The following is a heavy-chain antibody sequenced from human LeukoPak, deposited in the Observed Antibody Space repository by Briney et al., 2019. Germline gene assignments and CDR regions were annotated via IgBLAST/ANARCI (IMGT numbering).Heavy chain of an antibody. J-gene: IGHJ5*02. CDR1: GFTFSSYA. Sequence: PGGSLRLSCAASGFTFSSYAMHWVRQAPGKGLEWVAVISYDGSNKYYADSVKGRFTISRDNSKNTLYLQMNSLRAEGTAVYYCARGLKPYWRYSSSWNNWFDPWGQGTLVTVSS. CDR3: ARGLKPYWRYSSSWNNWFDP. D-gene: IGHD6-13*01. V-gene: IGHV3-30*01. CDR2: ISYDGSNK.